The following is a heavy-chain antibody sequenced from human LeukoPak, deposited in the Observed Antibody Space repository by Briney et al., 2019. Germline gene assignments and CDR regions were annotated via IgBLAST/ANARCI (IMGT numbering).Heavy chain of an antibody. D-gene: IGHD6-6*01. CDR2: MNPNSGNT. V-gene: IGHV1-8*03. CDR1: GYTFTSYD. CDR3: ARVRRGARLSGVAARPDAFDI. J-gene: IGHJ3*02. Sequence: ASVKVSCKASGYTFTSYDNNWVRQATGQGLEWMGWMNPNSGNTGYAQKFQGRVTITRNTSISTAYMELSSLRSEDTAVYYCARVRRGARLSGVAARPDAFDIWGQGTMVTVSS.